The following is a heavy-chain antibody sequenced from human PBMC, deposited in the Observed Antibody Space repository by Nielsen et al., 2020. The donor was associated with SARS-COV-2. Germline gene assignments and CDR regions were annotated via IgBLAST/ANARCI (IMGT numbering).Heavy chain of an antibody. D-gene: IGHD1-26*01. CDR3: AKSTYSGSYYGFDY. V-gene: IGHV3-21*04. J-gene: IGHJ4*02. Sequence: GGSLRLSCAASGFTFSSYSMNWVRQAPGKGLEWVSSISSSSSYIYYADSVKGRFTISGDNSKNTLYLQMNSLRAEDTAVYYCAKSTYSGSYYGFDYWGQGTLVTVSS. CDR2: ISSSSSYI. CDR1: GFTFSSYS.